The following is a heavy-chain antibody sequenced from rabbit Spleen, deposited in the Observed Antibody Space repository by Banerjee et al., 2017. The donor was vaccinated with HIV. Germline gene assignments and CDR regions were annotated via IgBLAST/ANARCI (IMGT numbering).Heavy chain of an antibody. Sequence: QEQLVESGGGLVQPEGSLTLTCTASGFSFSTNYHMSWVRQAPGKGLEWIGIITVGEGNTDYASWVNGRFTISSHNAQNTLYLQLNSLTVADTATYFCVRDRANIGGDYGPYYFDLWGQGTLVTVS. V-gene: IGHV1S47*01. D-gene: IGHD2-1*01. J-gene: IGHJ4*01. CDR1: GFSFSTNY. CDR2: ITVGEGNT. CDR3: VRDRANIGGDYGPYYFDL.